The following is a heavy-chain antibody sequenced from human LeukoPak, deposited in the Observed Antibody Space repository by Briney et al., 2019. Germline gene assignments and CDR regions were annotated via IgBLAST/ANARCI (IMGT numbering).Heavy chain of an antibody. CDR3: ARFETVAAKPFEN. V-gene: IGHV3-30-3*01. J-gene: IGHJ4*02. Sequence: GGSLRLSCAASGFTFSSYAMHWVRQAPGKGLEWVAVISYDGSNKYYADSVKGRFTISRDNSKNTLYLQMNSLRAEDTAVYYCARFETVAAKPFENWGQGALVTVSS. CDR1: GFTFSSYA. CDR2: ISYDGSNK. D-gene: IGHD6-19*01.